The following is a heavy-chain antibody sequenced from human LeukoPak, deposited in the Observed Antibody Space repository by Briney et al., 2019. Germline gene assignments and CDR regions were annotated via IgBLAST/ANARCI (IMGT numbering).Heavy chain of an antibody. CDR1: RFSFTSNW. CDR3: ATSDSLGLLDF. Sequence: GESLKISCQGSRFSFTSNWIAWVRQMPGKGLECMGIIYPGDSDTRCSPSFQGQVTISADKSIDTAYLQWTSLKASDTAMYYCATSDSLGLLDFWGQGTLVTVSS. CDR2: IYPGDSDT. D-gene: IGHD2-15*01. V-gene: IGHV5-51*01. J-gene: IGHJ4*02.